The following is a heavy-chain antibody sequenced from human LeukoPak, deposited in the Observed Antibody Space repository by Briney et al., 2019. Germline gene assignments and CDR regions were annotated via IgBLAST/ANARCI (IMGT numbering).Heavy chain of an antibody. Sequence: SETLSLTCTVSGGSISSYYWSWIRQPPGKGLEWIGYIYYSGGTNYNPSLKSRVTISVDTSKNQFSLKLSSVTAADTAVYYCARVRYSSGWYGGYYFDYWGQGTLVTVSS. CDR1: GGSISSYY. J-gene: IGHJ4*02. V-gene: IGHV4-59*01. CDR2: IYYSGGT. CDR3: ARVRYSSGWYGGYYFDY. D-gene: IGHD6-19*01.